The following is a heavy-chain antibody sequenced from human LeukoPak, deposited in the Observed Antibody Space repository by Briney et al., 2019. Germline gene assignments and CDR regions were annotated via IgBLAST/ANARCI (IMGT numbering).Heavy chain of an antibody. D-gene: IGHD1-7*01. V-gene: IGHV4-39*01. CDR3: ARLVTAATGNCFDP. CDR2: IHKSGNT. Sequence: PSETLSLTCTVSGGSISGSSYYWAWIRQPPGKGLEWIGSIHKSGNTYYTASLKSRVTISVDMSKNQFSLKLTSATATDTAVYYCARLVTAATGNCFDPWGQGTLVTVSS. J-gene: IGHJ5*02. CDR1: GGSISGSSYY.